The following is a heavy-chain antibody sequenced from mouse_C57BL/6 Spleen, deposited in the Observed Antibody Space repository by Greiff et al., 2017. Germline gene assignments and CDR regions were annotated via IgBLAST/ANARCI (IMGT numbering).Heavy chain of an antibody. V-gene: IGHV1-5*01. CDR2: LYPGNSAT. Sequence: EVQLQQSGTVLARPGASVKMSCKTSGYTFTSYWMHWVKQRPGQGLEWIGALYPGNSATSYNQKFKGQAKLTAVTSARTAYMELWSLTNDESAVYYGTVACYSNYEDAMDYWGQGTSVTVSS. CDR1: GYTFTSYW. CDR3: TVACYSNYEDAMDY. D-gene: IGHD2-5*01. J-gene: IGHJ4*01.